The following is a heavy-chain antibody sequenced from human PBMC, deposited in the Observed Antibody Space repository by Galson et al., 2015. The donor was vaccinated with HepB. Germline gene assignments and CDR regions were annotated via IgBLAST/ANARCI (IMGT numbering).Heavy chain of an antibody. V-gene: IGHV3-21*01. CDR2: MSSSSSYI. CDR3: ARDRDYDILTAWWAKVYYYYGMDV. J-gene: IGHJ6*02. Sequence: SLRLSCAASGFTFSSYGMNWVRQAPGKGLEWVSSMSSSSSYIYYADSVKGRFNSSRDNAKNSLYLQMNSLRAEDTAVYYCARDRDYDILTAWWAKVYYYYGMDVWGQGTTVTVSS. D-gene: IGHD3-9*01. CDR1: GFTFSSYG.